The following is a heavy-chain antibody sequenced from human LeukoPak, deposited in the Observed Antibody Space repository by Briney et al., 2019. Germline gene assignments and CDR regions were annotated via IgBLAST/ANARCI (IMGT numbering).Heavy chain of an antibody. V-gene: IGHV4-59*01. Sequence: SETLSLTCTVSGGSISSYYWSWIRQPPGKGLEWIGYIYYSGSTNYNPSLKSRVTISVDTSKNQFSLKLSSVTAADTAVYYCARAPQPNYFDYWGQGTLVTVPP. CDR2: IYYSGST. CDR3: ARAPQPNYFDY. CDR1: GGSISSYY. J-gene: IGHJ4*02.